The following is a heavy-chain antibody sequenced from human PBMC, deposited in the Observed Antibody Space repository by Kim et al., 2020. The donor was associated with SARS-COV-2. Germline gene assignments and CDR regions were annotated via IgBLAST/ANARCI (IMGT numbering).Heavy chain of an antibody. CDR1: GGSISSGSYY. V-gene: IGHV4-61*02. CDR3: ARDKPYSSSWYGGGFDY. J-gene: IGHJ4*02. D-gene: IGHD6-13*01. Sequence: SETLSLTCTVSGGSISSGSYYWSWIRQPAGKGLEWIGRIYTSGSTNYNPSLKSRVTISVDTSKNQFSLKLSSVTAADTAVYYCARDKPYSSSWYGGGFDYWGQGTLVTVSS. CDR2: IYTSGST.